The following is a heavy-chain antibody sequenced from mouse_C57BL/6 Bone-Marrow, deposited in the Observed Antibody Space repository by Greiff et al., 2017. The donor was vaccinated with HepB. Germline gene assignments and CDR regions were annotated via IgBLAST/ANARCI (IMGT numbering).Heavy chain of an antibody. D-gene: IGHD1-1*01. CDR1: GYTFTSYW. CDR3: ARSRVTTVVEMDY. Sequence: QVQLQQPGAELVRPGTSVKLSCKASGYTFTSYWMHWVKQRPGQGLEWIGVIDPSDSYTNYNQKFKGKATLTVDTSSSTAYMQLSSLTSEDSAVYYCARSRVTTVVEMDYWGQGTSVTVSS. J-gene: IGHJ4*01. V-gene: IGHV1-59*01. CDR2: IDPSDSYT.